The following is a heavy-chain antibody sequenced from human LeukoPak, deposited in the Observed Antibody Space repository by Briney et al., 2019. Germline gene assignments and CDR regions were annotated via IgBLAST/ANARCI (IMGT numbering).Heavy chain of an antibody. CDR2: IYYSGST. CDR1: GGSISSYY. J-gene: IGHJ6*03. D-gene: IGHD5-24*01. Sequence: SETLSLTCTVSGGSISSYYWSWIRQPPGKGLEWLGYIYYSGSTYYNPSLKSRITISVDTSKNQFSLKLSSVTAADTAVYYCARHERYYFYMDVWGKGTTVTVSS. V-gene: IGHV4-59*08. CDR3: ARHERYYFYMDV.